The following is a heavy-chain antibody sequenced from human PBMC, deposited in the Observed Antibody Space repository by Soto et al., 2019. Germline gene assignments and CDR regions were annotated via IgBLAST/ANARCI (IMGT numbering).Heavy chain of an antibody. J-gene: IGHJ4*02. Sequence: QVQLQESGPGLVKPSETLSLTCTVSGGSITSSRYYWGWIRQSPGKGLEWIGSIYYIGTTYYSPSLKSRVTISVDTSKNQFSLKLSSVTAADTAVYYCARHLDRGTHLFDYWGQGTLVTVSS. CDR1: GGSITSSRYY. V-gene: IGHV4-39*01. CDR3: ARHLDRGTHLFDY. CDR2: IYYIGTT. D-gene: IGHD1-26*01.